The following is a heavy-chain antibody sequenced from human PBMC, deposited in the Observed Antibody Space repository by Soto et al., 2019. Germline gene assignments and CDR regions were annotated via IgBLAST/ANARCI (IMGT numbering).Heavy chain of an antibody. CDR2: IIPIFGAA. J-gene: IGHJ4*02. V-gene: IGHV1-69*12. CDR3: ARELRITPAGPRPYDY. CDR1: GDTFNSYA. Sequence: QVQLMQSGAEVKKPGSSVKVSCKASGDTFNSYAVNWVRQAPGQGLEWMGGIIPIFGAANYAQKFQGGVTVTADESTSTGYMGLRSLRSDDTALFYCARELRITPAGPRPYDYWGQGTLVTVSS. D-gene: IGHD6-13*01.